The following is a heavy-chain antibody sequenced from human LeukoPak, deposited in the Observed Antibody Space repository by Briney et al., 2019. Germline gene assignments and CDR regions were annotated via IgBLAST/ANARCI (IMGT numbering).Heavy chain of an antibody. D-gene: IGHD3-10*01. CDR3: AKDRVLLWFGELGAFDI. J-gene: IGHJ3*02. V-gene: IGHV3-13*01. CDR2: IGTAEGT. CDR1: GFTFSRYD. Sequence: GGSLRLSCAASGFTFSRYDMHWVRQATGKGLEWVSGIGTAEGTFYPGSVKGRFTISRDNSKKTLYLQMNRLRAEDTAVYYCAKDRVLLWFGELGAFDIWGQGTMVTVSS.